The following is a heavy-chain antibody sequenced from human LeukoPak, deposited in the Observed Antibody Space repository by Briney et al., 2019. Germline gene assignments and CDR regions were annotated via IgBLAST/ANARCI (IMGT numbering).Heavy chain of an antibody. J-gene: IGHJ5*02. CDR2: IHHSGST. CDR3: AREAPLRLGYCSGGSCEYLNWFDP. V-gene: IGHV4-38-2*02. D-gene: IGHD2-15*01. Sequence: PSETLSLTCTVSGYSISSGYYWGWIRQPPGKGLEWIGSIHHSGSTYYNPSLKSRVTISVDTSKNQFSLKLSSVTAADTAVYYCAREAPLRLGYCSGGSCEYLNWFDPWGQGTLVTVSS. CDR1: GYSISSGYY.